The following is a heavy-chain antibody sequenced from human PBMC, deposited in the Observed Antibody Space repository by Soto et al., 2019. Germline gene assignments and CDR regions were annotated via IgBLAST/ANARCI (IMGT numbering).Heavy chain of an antibody. D-gene: IGHD3-10*01. V-gene: IGHV3-23*01. J-gene: IGHJ6*02. CDR2: ISGSGRNT. Sequence: EVQMLESGGGLVHPGGSLRLSCAASGFTFSNYAMNWVRQAPGKGLEWVSSISGSGRNTYYADSVKGRLTISRDSSKNTLYLQMNSLRVEDTGVYYCAKDLNGSGSFTSYYHYGMDVWGQGNRVTVSS. CDR3: AKDLNGSGSFTSYYHYGMDV. CDR1: GFTFSNYA.